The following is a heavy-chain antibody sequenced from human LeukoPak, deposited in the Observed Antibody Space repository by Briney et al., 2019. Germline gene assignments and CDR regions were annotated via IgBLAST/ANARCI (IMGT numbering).Heavy chain of an antibody. CDR3: ARGNGGRYYNDAFDI. J-gene: IGHJ3*02. D-gene: IGHD1-26*01. V-gene: IGHV4-34*01. CDR1: GGSFSGYY. CDR2: INHSGST. Sequence: PSETLSLTCAVYGGSFSGYYGSWIRQLPGKGPEWIGEINHSGSTNYNPSLKSRVTISVDTSKNQFSLKLSSVTAADTAVYYCARGNGGRYYNDAFDIWGQGTMVTVSS.